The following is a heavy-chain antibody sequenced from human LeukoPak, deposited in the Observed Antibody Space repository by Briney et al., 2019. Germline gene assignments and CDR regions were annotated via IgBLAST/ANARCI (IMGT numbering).Heavy chain of an antibody. J-gene: IGHJ4*02. CDR1: GGSISSGGYY. Sequence: SQTLSLTCTVSGGSISSGGYYWSWIPQHPGKGLEWIGYIYYSGSTYYNPSLKSRVTISVDTSKNQFSLKLSSVTAADTAVYYCARVPHYGSGRLDYWGQGTLVTVSS. CDR3: ARVPHYGSGRLDY. V-gene: IGHV4-31*03. CDR2: IYYSGST. D-gene: IGHD3-10*01.